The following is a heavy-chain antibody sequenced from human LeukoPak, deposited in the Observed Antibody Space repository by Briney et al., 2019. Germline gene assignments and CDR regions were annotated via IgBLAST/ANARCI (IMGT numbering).Heavy chain of an antibody. CDR1: GYSISSAYY. J-gene: IGHJ5*02. V-gene: IGHV4-38-2*01. CDR2: IYYSGST. CDR3: ARQLAHYDYVWGSYRPNWFDP. Sequence: SETLSLTCAVSGYSISSAYYWGWIRQPPGKGLEWIGSIYYSGSTYYNPSLKSRVTISVDTSKNQFSLKLSSVTAADTAVYYCARQLAHYDYVWGSYRPNWFDPWGQGTLVTVSS. D-gene: IGHD3-16*02.